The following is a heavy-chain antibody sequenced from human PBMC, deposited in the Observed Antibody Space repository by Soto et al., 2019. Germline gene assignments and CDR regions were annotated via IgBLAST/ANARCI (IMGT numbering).Heavy chain of an antibody. V-gene: IGHV1-3*01. J-gene: IGHJ6*02. D-gene: IGHD1-26*01. CDR3: GRSVVGATGEILYHPMDG. Sequence: QVQLVQSGAEVKKPGASVKVSCKASGYTFTTYALHWVRQAPGQRPEWMGWINPASGHTKYSKRFQDRVTINRDPSASTGYMELSSLRSEDTAVYYCGRSVVGATGEILYHPMDGWGQGTTVTVSS. CDR1: GYTFTTYA. CDR2: INPASGHT.